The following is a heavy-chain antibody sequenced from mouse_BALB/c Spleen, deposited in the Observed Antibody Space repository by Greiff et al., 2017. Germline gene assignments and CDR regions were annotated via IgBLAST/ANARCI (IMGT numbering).Heavy chain of an antibody. J-gene: IGHJ4*01. CDR1: GFTFSSYG. Sequence: EVMLVESGGDLVKPGGSLKLSCAASGFTFSSYGMSWVRQTPDKRLEWVATISSGGSYTYYPDSVKGRFTISRDNAKNTLYLQMSSLKSEDTAMYYCARGGDEYAMDYWGQGTSVTVSS. V-gene: IGHV5-6*01. CDR2: ISSGGSYT. CDR3: ARGGDEYAMDY.